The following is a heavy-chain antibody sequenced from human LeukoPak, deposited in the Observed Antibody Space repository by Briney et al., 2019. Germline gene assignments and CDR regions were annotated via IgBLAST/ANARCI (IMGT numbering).Heavy chain of an antibody. D-gene: IGHD4-17*01. Sequence: ASVKVSCKASGYTFTGYYMHWVRQAPGQGLEWMGRINPNSGGTNYAQKFQGRVTMTRDTSISTAYTELSRLRSDDTAVYYCARQVTTVTVFDYWGQGTLVTVSS. CDR2: INPNSGGT. CDR3: ARQVTTVTVFDY. V-gene: IGHV1-2*06. CDR1: GYTFTGYY. J-gene: IGHJ4*02.